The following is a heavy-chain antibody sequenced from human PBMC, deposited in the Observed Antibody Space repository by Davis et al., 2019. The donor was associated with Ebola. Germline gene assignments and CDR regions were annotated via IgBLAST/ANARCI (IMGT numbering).Heavy chain of an antibody. D-gene: IGHD6-19*01. J-gene: IGHJ4*02. CDR2: IVPIFGTA. CDR1: GGTFSSYA. CDR3: ARDREQWLVLSLFDY. V-gene: IGHV1-69*13. Sequence: SVKVSCKASGGTFSSYAISWVRQAPGQGLEWMGGIVPIFGTANYAQKFQGRVTITADESTSTAYMELSSLRSEDTAVYYCARDREQWLVLSLFDYWGQGTLVTVSS.